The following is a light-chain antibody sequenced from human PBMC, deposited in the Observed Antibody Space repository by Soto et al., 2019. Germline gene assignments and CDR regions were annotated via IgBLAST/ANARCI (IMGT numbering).Light chain of an antibody. CDR3: AAWDGSLSGRV. CDR1: TSNIGTFY. CDR2: RND. J-gene: IGLJ3*02. Sequence: QSVLTQPPSASSTPGQTVTISCSGSTSNIGTFYVYWYQHLPGTAPKLLIYRNDQRPSGVPDRFSGSKSGTSASLAISGLRSEDEADYYCAAWDGSLSGRVFGGGTKLTVL. V-gene: IGLV1-47*02.